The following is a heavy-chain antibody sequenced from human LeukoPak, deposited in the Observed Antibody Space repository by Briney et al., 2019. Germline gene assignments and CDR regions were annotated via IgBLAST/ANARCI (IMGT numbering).Heavy chain of an antibody. CDR2: IIPIFGIA. CDR1: GGTFSSYA. Sequence: SVKVSCKASGGTFSSYAISWVRQAPGQGLEWMGGIIPIFGIANYAQKFQGRVTITADESTSTAYMELSSLRSEDTAVYYCARAAEVATIKAGFDYWGQGTLVTVSS. D-gene: IGHD5-12*01. J-gene: IGHJ4*02. CDR3: ARAAEVATIKAGFDY. V-gene: IGHV1-69*13.